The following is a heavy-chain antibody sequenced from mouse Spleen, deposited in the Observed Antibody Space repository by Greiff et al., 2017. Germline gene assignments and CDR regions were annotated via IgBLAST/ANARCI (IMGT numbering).Heavy chain of an antibody. CDR1: GYTFTSYW. D-gene: IGHD1-1*01. V-gene: IGHV1-18*01. J-gene: IGHJ3*01. CDR2: INPNNGGT. Sequence: EVQLQQPGTELVKPGASVKLSCKASGYTFTSYWMHWVKQSHGKSLEWIGDINPNNGGTIYNQKFKGKATLTVDKSSSTAYMELRSLTSEDTAVYYCARRVITPFAYWGQGTLVTVSA. CDR3: ARRVITPFAY.